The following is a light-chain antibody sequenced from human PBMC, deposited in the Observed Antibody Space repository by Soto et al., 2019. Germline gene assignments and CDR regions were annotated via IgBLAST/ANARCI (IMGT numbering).Light chain of an antibody. V-gene: IGKV3-15*01. CDR2: HAS. CDR3: QQYYDRPGT. J-gene: IGKJ1*01. Sequence: EIVMTQSPATVSVSPGERATLSCRASQRVSNNLAWFQQKPGQAPRLLIYHASTRATGIPATFSGSGSGTEFTLTISSLQSEDFAVYYCQQYYDRPGTFGQGTKVDIK. CDR1: QRVSNN.